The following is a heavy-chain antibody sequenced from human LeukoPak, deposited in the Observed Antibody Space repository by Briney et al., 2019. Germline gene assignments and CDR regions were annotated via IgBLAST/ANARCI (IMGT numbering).Heavy chain of an antibody. Sequence: NPSETLSLTCIVSGDSISSYYWSWIRQPPGKGLEWIGYISYSGSTNSNPSPKSRVTISVDTSKNQFSLNLTSVTAADTAMYYCARWSLHSSGWYFDYWGQGTLVTVSS. J-gene: IGHJ4*02. V-gene: IGHV4-59*01. CDR2: ISYSGST. CDR3: ARWSLHSSGWYFDY. CDR1: GDSISSYY. D-gene: IGHD6-19*01.